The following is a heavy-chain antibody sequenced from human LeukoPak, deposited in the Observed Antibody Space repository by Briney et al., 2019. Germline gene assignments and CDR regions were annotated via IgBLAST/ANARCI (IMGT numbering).Heavy chain of an antibody. J-gene: IGHJ4*02. V-gene: IGHV3-48*01. CDR1: GFALSTYS. D-gene: IGHD5-18*01. Sequence: GGSLRLSCAASGFALSTYSMNWVRQAPGKGLEWVSYISTSSSTIYYADSVKGRFTISRDNAKSSLYLQMNRLRAEDTAVYYCARGRGYIYADYWGQGTLVTVSS. CDR3: ARGRGYIYADY. CDR2: ISTSSSTI.